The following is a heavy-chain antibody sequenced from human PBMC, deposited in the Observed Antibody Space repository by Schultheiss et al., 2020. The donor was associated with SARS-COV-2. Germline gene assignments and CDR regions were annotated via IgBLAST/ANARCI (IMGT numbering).Heavy chain of an antibody. CDR3: ARDLMSGETVLVAIDY. CDR1: GFTFSSYA. D-gene: IGHD2-8*02. J-gene: IGHJ4*02. Sequence: GGSLRLSCAASGFTFSSYAMHWVRQAPGKGLEWVAVISYDGSNKYYADSVKGRFTISRDNSKNTLYLQMNSLRVEDTAVYYCARDLMSGETVLVAIDYWGQGTLVTVSS. CDR2: ISYDGSNK. V-gene: IGHV3-30*04.